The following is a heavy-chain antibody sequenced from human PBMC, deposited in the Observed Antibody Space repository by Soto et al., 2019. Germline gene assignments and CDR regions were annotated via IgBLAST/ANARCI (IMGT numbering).Heavy chain of an antibody. CDR1: VVSFSGYY. J-gene: IGHJ5*02. D-gene: IGHD1-1*01. CDR3: ATTNWTLNLFEP. V-gene: IGHV4-34*01. Sequence: PSETLSLTCAVFVVSFSGYYWSCIRHPPGKWLEWIGEINHRGSTNYNPSLKSRVTMSVDTSKNKFSLKLTSMTAADTAVYYCATTNWTLNLFEPWVYVTLVNVS. CDR2: INHRGST.